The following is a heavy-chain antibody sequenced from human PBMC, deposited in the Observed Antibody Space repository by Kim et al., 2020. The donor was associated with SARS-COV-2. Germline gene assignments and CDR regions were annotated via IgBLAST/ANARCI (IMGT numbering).Heavy chain of an antibody. J-gene: IGHJ6*02. CDR3: ARILWSGYRYYYYGMDV. Sequence: SGPTLVNPTQTLTLTCTFSGFSLSTSGMCVSWIRQPPGKALEWLALIDWDDDKYYSTSLKTRLTISKDTSKNQVVLTMTNMDPVDTATYYCARILWSGYRYYYYGMDVWGQGTTVTVSS. D-gene: IGHD3-3*01. CDR1: GFSLSTSGMC. V-gene: IGHV2-70*01. CDR2: IDWDDDK.